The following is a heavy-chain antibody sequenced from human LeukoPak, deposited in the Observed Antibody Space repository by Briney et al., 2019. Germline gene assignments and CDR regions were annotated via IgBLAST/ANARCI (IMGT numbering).Heavy chain of an antibody. J-gene: IGHJ4*02. CDR2: ISYDGSNK. V-gene: IGHV3-30*04. CDR1: GFTFSSYA. CDR3: AKGLWDLLTYFDY. Sequence: GGSLRLSCAASGFTFSSYAMHWVRQAPGKGLEWVAVISYDGSNKYYADSVKGRFTISRDNSKNTLYLQMNSLRAEDTAVYSCAKGLWDLLTYFDYWGQGTLVTVSS. D-gene: IGHD1-26*01.